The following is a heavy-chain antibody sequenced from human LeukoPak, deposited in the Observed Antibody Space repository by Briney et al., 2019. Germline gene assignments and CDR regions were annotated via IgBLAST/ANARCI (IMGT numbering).Heavy chain of an antibody. V-gene: IGHV3-7*01. D-gene: IGHD3-10*01. Sequence: GGSLRLSCAASGFTFSNSWMNWFRQAPGRLEWVANIDHDGSEKNYVDSVEGRFTITRDNTKKSLYLQMNSLGAEDTAVYYCARGTALPGVDYWGQGTLVIVSS. CDR2: IDHDGSEK. CDR1: GFTFSNSW. CDR3: ARGTALPGVDY. J-gene: IGHJ4*02.